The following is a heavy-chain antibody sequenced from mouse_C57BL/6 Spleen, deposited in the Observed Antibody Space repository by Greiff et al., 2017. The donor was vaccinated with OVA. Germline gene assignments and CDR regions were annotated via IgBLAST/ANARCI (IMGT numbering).Heavy chain of an antibody. Sequence: QVQLQQPGTELVKPGASVKLSCKASGYTFTSYWMHWVKQRPGQGLEWIGRIDPNSGGTKYNEKFKSKATLTVDKPSSTAYMQLSSLTSEDSAVYYCARNYYGREGLDYWGQGTTLTVSS. CDR2: IDPNSGGT. J-gene: IGHJ2*01. CDR1: GYTFTSYW. D-gene: IGHD1-1*01. CDR3: ARNYYGREGLDY. V-gene: IGHV1-72*01.